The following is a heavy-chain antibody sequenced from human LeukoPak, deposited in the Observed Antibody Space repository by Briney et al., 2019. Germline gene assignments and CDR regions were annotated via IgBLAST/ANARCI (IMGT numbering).Heavy chain of an antibody. CDR2: ISAYNGNT. CDR1: GYTFTSYG. CDR3: AREATEDSSTPVWFYYYYYGMDV. Sequence: ASVRVSCKASGYTFTSYGISWVRQAPGQGLEWMGWISAYNGNTNHAQKLQGRVTMTTDTSTSTAYMELRSLRSDDTAVYYCAREATEDSSTPVWFYYYYYGMDVWGQGTTVTVSS. J-gene: IGHJ6*02. D-gene: IGHD6-6*01. V-gene: IGHV1-18*01.